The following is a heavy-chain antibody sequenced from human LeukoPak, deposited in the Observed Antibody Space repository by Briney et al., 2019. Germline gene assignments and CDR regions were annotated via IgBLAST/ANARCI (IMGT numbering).Heavy chain of an antibody. CDR1: GYTFTSYD. J-gene: IGHJ4*02. V-gene: IGHV1-8*01. CDR2: MNPNSGNT. Sequence: GASVKVSCKASGYTFTSYDINWVRQATGQGLEWMGWMNPNSGNTGYAQKFQGRVTMTRSTSISTAYMELSSLRSEDTAVYYCARGKPKRWLQPGKDYWGQGTLVTVSS. D-gene: IGHD5-24*01. CDR3: ARGKPKRWLQPGKDY.